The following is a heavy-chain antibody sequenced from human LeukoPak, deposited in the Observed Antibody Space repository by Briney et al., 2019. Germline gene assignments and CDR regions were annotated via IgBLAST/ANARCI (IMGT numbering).Heavy chain of an antibody. V-gene: IGHV1-2*02. CDR3: ARGSRLYDILTGYYLGY. CDR2: INPNSGGT. J-gene: IGHJ4*02. D-gene: IGHD3-9*01. CDR1: GYTFTGYY. Sequence: VASVKVSCKASGYTFTGYYMHWVRQAPGQGLEWMGWINPNSGGTNYAQKFQGRVTMTRDTSISTAYMELSRLRSDDTAVYYCARGSRLYDILTGYYLGYWGQGTLVTVSP.